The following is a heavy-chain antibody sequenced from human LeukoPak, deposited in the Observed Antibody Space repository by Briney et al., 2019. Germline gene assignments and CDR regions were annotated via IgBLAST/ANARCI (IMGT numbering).Heavy chain of an antibody. V-gene: IGHV1-69*04. CDR1: GGTFSSYA. D-gene: IGHD3-3*01. Sequence: ASVKVSCKASGGTFSSYAIIWVRQAPGQGLEWMGRIIPILGIANYAQKFQGRVTITADKSTSTAYMELSSLRSEDTAVYYCAGDWSGYGELPRNSAVDYWGQGTLVTVSS. CDR2: IIPILGIA. J-gene: IGHJ4*02. CDR3: AGDWSGYGELPRNSAVDY.